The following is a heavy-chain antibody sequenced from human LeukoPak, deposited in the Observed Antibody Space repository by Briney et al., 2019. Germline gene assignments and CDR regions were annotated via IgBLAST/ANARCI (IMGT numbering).Heavy chain of an antibody. CDR1: GDTLSSNSAA. V-gene: IGHV6-1*01. Sequence: SQTLSLTCAISGDTLSSNSAAWDCIRQSPSRGLEWLGRTYYRSKWYTDSAVSVKSRITSNPDTSKNQFSLQLNSVTPEDTAVYYCAREPDIVGVPAAISSLRGYYYGMDVWGQGTTVTVSS. CDR3: AREPDIVGVPAAISSLRGYYYGMDV. D-gene: IGHD2-2*01. CDR2: TYYRSKWYT. J-gene: IGHJ6*02.